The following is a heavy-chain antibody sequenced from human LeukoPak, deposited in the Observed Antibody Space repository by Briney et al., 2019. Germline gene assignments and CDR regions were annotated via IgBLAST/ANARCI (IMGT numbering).Heavy chain of an antibody. D-gene: IGHD6-6*01. Sequence: ASVKVSCKASGYTLTSYDINWVRQATGQGLEWMGWMNPNSGNTGYAQKFQGRVTITRNTSISTAYMELSRLRSDDTAVYYCARVGDSSSSFDYWGQGTLVTVSS. J-gene: IGHJ4*02. CDR3: ARVGDSSSSFDY. CDR2: MNPNSGNT. CDR1: GYTLTSYD. V-gene: IGHV1-8*01.